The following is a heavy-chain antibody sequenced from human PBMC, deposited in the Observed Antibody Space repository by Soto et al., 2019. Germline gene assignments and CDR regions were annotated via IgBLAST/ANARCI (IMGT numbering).Heavy chain of an antibody. D-gene: IGHD6-19*01. CDR3: ARERIAVAGTLYYYYGMDV. Sequence: QVQLVQSGAEVKKPGASVKVSCKASGYTFTSYGTSWVRQAPGQGLEWMGWISAYNGNTNYAQKLQGRVTMTTDTSTSTAYMELRSLRSDDTAVYYCARERIAVAGTLYYYYGMDVWGQGTTVTVSS. V-gene: IGHV1-18*01. CDR1: GYTFTSYG. J-gene: IGHJ6*02. CDR2: ISAYNGNT.